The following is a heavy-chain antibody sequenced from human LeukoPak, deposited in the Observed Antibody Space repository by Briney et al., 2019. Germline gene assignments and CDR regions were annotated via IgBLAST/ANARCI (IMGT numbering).Heavy chain of an antibody. J-gene: IGHJ3*02. V-gene: IGHV3-48*01. CDR1: GFTFNSYS. CDR2: ISSSSSTI. D-gene: IGHD1-1*01. Sequence: GGSLRLSCAASGFTFNSYSMNWVRQAPGKGLEWVSYISSSSSTIYYADSVKGRFTISRDNAKNSLYLQMNSLRAEDTAVYYCARDRYNWNDPDAFDIWGQGTMVTVSS. CDR3: ARDRYNWNDPDAFDI.